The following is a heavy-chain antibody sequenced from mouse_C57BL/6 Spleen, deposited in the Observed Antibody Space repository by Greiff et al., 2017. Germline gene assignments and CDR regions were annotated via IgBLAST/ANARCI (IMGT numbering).Heavy chain of an antibody. V-gene: IGHV2-5*01. CDR2: ICRGGST. D-gene: IGHD2-4*01. J-gene: IGHJ3*01. CDR3: AKNSDDYDPWFAY. Sequence: VQLQQSGPGLVQPSQSLSITCTVSGFSLTSYGVHWVRQSPGKGLEWLGVICRGGSTDYNAAFMSRLSITKDNSKSQVFFKMNSLQADDTAIYYCAKNSDDYDPWFAYWGQGTLVTVSA. CDR1: GFSLTSYG.